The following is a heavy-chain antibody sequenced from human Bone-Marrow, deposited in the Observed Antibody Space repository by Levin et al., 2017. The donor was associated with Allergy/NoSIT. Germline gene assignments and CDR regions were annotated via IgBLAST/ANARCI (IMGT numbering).Heavy chain of an antibody. CDR1: GGSISSSSYY. J-gene: IGHJ4*02. V-gene: IGHV4-39*07. D-gene: IGHD3-10*01. CDR2: IYYSGST. CDR3: ARDHYGSGSYYGADY. Sequence: SETLSLTCTVSGGSISSSSYYWGWIRQPPGKGLEWIGSIYYSGSTYYNPSLKSRVTISVDTSKNQFSLKLSSVTAADTAVYYCARDHYGSGSYYGADYWGQGTLVTVSS.